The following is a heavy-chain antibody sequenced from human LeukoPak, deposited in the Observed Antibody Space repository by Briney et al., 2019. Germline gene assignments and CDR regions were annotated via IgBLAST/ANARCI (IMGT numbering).Heavy chain of an antibody. J-gene: IGHJ4*02. CDR3: ARGFGRGETYYFDY. D-gene: IGHD2-15*01. CDR1: GFTFSSYW. CDR2: IKQDGSEK. V-gene: IGHV3-7*01. Sequence: GGSLRLSCAASGFTFSSYWMSWVRQAPGKGLEWVANIKQDGSEKYYVDSVKGRFTISRDNAKNSLYLQMNSLRAEDTAVYYCARGFGRGETYYFDYWGQGTLVTVSS.